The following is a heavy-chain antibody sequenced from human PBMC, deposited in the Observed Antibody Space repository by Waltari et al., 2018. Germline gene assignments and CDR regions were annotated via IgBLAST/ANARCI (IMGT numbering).Heavy chain of an antibody. CDR3: ARTTVTTRDYNY. CDR2: TNHSEST. V-gene: IGHV4-34*01. D-gene: IGHD4-17*01. J-gene: IGHJ4*02. Sequence: QVQLQQWGAGLLKRSETLSLTCAVYGGSFSGYYWSWIRKPPGKGLEWIGETNHSESTNYNPSLKSRVTISVATSKTQFSLMLSSVTAADTAVYYCARTTVTTRDYNYWGQGTLVTVSS. CDR1: GGSFSGYY.